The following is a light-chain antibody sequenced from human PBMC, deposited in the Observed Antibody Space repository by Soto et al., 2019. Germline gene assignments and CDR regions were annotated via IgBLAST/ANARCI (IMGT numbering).Light chain of an antibody. CDR1: ISDIGLYNY. Sequence: QSALTQPASVSGSPGQSITIYCTGTISDIGLYNYVSWYQHHPGKAPKLMIYDVSDRPSGVYNRFSGSKSGNTASLTISGLQAEDEGEYYCSSYTSTSTVKFGRGTKLTVL. J-gene: IGLJ2*01. CDR2: DVS. CDR3: SSYTSTSTVK. V-gene: IGLV2-14*01.